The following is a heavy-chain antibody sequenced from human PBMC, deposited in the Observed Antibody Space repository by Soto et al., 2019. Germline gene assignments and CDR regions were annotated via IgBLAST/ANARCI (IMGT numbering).Heavy chain of an antibody. D-gene: IGHD2-8*01. CDR2: IIPIFGTA. CDR1: GVTFSSYA. Sequence: ASVKVSCKASGVTFSSYAISWVRQAPGQGLEWMGGIIPIFGTANYAQKFQGRVTITADESTSTAYMELSSLRSEDTAVYYCARFNLAGLYDFDYWGQGTLVTVSS. CDR3: ARFNLAGLYDFDY. V-gene: IGHV1-69*13. J-gene: IGHJ4*02.